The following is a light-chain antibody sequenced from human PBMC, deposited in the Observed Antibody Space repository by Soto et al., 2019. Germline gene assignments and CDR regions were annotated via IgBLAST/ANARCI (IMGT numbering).Light chain of an antibody. J-gene: IGLJ1*01. V-gene: IGLV2-14*01. Sequence: QSALTQPASVSGSPGQSITISCTGTNSDLGGYNYVSWYQQHPGKAPKLMIYEVSYRPSGVSNRFSASKSGNTASLTISGLQAEDEADYYCSSYTTSSTRVFGTGTKLTVL. CDR2: EVS. CDR3: SSYTTSSTRV. CDR1: NSDLGGYNY.